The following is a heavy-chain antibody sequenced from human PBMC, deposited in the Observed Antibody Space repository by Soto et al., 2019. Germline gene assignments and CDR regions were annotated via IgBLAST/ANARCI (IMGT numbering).Heavy chain of an antibody. CDR1: GFTFSSYD. CDR2: IGTAGDT. Sequence: GGSLRLSCAASGFTFSSYDMHWVRQATGKGLEWVSAIGTAGDTYYPGSVKGRFTISRENAKNSLYLQMNSLGVEDTAWYYCTRRGYGYYFDEWAQGTLVPVSS. V-gene: IGHV3-13*01. J-gene: IGHJ4*01. D-gene: IGHD3-16*01. CDR3: TRRGYGYYFDE.